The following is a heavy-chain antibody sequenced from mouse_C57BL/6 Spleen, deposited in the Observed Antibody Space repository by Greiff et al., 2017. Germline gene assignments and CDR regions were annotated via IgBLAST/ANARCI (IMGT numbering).Heavy chain of an antibody. V-gene: IGHV2-9-1*01. CDR2: IWTGGGT. Sequence: QVQLKESGPGLVAPSQSLPITCTVSGFSLTSYAISWVRQPPGKGLEWLGVIWTGGGTNYNSALNSRLSISKDNSKSQVFLKMNSLQTDDTARYYCARNENYGSSLYYFDYWGQGTTLTVSS. J-gene: IGHJ2*01. CDR3: ARNENYGSSLYYFDY. CDR1: GFSLTSYA. D-gene: IGHD1-1*01.